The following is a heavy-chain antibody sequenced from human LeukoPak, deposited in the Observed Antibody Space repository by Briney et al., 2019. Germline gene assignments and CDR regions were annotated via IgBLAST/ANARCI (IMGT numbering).Heavy chain of an antibody. CDR1: GFTFDDYG. CDR2: ITGGGTIT. Sequence: AGGSLRLSCVASGFTFDDYGMSWVRQAPGKGLEWVSSITGGGTITFYADSVKGRFTVSRDNANNLLFLQLHSLRADDTAIYYCVTGDNPDYTWENHRLDAFDIWGQGTMVTVSS. CDR3: VTGDNPDYTWENHRLDAFDI. V-gene: IGHV3-20*04. D-gene: IGHD3-16*01. J-gene: IGHJ3*02.